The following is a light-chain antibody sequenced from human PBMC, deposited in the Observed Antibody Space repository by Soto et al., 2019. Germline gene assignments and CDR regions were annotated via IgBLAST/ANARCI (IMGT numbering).Light chain of an antibody. V-gene: IGKV3-20*01. CDR2: GAS. Sequence: IVLTQSPGAVSLSKGARATLSCRASQSVSTSSLAWYQQGGGQATRLLIHGASSRETGIPDRFSGSGSGTDFTLTISRLEPEDFAVYYCQQYGSSPRTFGQGTKVDI. J-gene: IGKJ1*01. CDR3: QQYGSSPRT. CDR1: QSVSTSS.